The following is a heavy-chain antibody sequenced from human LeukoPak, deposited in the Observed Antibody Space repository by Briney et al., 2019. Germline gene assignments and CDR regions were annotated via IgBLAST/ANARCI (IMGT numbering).Heavy chain of an antibody. V-gene: IGHV3-48*03. D-gene: IGHD1-7*01. CDR2: ISSSGSTI. J-gene: IGHJ6*02. Sequence: GGSLRLSCAASGFTFSRYEMNWVRQAPGKGLEWVSYISSSGSTIYYADSVKGRFTISRDNAKNSLYLQMNSLRAEDTAVYYCARDGTGTIYYGMDVWGQGTTVTVSS. CDR1: GFTFSRYE. CDR3: ARDGTGTIYYGMDV.